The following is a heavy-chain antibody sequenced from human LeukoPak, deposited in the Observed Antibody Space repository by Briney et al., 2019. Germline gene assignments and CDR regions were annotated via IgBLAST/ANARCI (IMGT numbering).Heavy chain of an antibody. V-gene: IGHV4-34*01. CDR1: GGSFSGYY. D-gene: IGHD3-10*01. CDR2: INHSGRT. J-gene: IGHJ6*02. CDR3: ARTKEYYYGSGTYYKKEKYYHYYGMDV. Sequence: PSETLSLTCAVYGGSFSGYYWSWIRQPPGTGLEWIGEINHSGRTNYNPSLKGRVTISVDTSKNQFSLKLSSVTAADTAVYYCARTKEYYYGSGTYYKKEKYYHYYGMDVWGRGTTVTVSS.